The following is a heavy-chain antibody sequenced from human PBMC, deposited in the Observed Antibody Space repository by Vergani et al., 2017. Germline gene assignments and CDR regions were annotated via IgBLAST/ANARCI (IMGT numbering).Heavy chain of an antibody. D-gene: IGHD3-16*02. Sequence: QVQLQQWGAGLLKPSETLSLTCAVYGGSFSGYYWSWIRQPPGKGLEWIGEITPRGSTNSNPSLKSRVTISVDTSKNQFSLTLSSVTAADTAGYYCARGPPGIIGYWGQGTLGTVSS. J-gene: IGHJ4*02. V-gene: IGHV4-34*01. CDR2: ITPRGST. CDR1: GGSFSGYY. CDR3: ARGPPGIIGY.